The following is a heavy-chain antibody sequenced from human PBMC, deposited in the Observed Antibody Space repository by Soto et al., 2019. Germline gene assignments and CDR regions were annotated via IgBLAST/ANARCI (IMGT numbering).Heavy chain of an antibody. CDR1: GASISSGDYY. CDR2: IYNSGNT. D-gene: IGHD3-10*01. Sequence: QVQLQESGPGLVKPSQTLSLTCTVSGASISSGDYYWSWIRQPPGKGLEWIGYIYNSGNTYYTPSLESRGTISRDTSNNHFSLNLSSVTAADTAVYFCARGDFTMFRGAASHWGQGTLVTVSS. J-gene: IGHJ4*02. V-gene: IGHV4-30-4*01. CDR3: ARGDFTMFRGAASH.